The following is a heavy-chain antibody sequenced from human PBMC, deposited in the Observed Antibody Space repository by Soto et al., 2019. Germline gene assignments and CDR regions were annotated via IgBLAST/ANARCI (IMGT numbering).Heavy chain of an antibody. Sequence: PGGSLRLSCAASGFTFSSYAMHWVRQAPGKGLEWVAVISYDGSNKYYADSVKGRFTISRDNSKNTLYLQMNSLRAEDTAVYYCARDRVGAARPSWWFDPWGQGTLVTVSS. D-gene: IGHD6-6*01. J-gene: IGHJ5*02. CDR1: GFTFSSYA. V-gene: IGHV3-30-3*01. CDR2: ISYDGSNK. CDR3: ARDRVGAARPSWWFDP.